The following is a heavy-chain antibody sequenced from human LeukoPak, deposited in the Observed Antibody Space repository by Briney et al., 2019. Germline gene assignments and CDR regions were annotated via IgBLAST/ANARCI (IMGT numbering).Heavy chain of an antibody. CDR2: IYTSGST. CDR3: AREYCSSTSCPGAFDI. CDR1: GGSIGSGSYY. J-gene: IGHJ3*02. Sequence: PSETLSLTCTVSGGSIGSGSYYWSWIRQPAGKGLEWIGRIYTSGSTNYNPSLKSRVTISVDTSKNQFSLKLSSVTAADTAVYYCAREYCSSTSCPGAFDIWGQGTMVTVSS. V-gene: IGHV4-61*02. D-gene: IGHD2-2*01.